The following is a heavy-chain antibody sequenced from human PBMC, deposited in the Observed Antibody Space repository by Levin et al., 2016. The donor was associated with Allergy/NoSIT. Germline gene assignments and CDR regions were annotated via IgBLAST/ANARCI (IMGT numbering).Heavy chain of an antibody. D-gene: IGHD2-2*01. V-gene: IGHV4-31*02. Sequence: WIRQPPGKGLEWIGYIYYSGSTYYNPSLKSRVTISVDTSKNQFSLKLSSVTAADTAVYYCARAGCSTSCYGFYYYYYMDVWGKGTTVTVSS. CDR2: IYYSGST. CDR3: ARAGCSTSCYGFYYYYYMDV. J-gene: IGHJ6*03.